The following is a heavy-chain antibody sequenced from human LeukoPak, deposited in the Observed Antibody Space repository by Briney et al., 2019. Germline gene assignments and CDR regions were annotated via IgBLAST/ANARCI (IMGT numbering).Heavy chain of an antibody. CDR1: GGSISSYY. V-gene: IGHV4-59*12. Sequence: SETLSLTCTVSGGSISSYYWSWIRQPPGKGLEWIGYIYDSGSTNYNPSLKSRVTISVDTSKNQFSLKLSSVTAADTAVYYCAREKTRPSSYWYFDLWGRGTLVTVSS. CDR2: IYDSGST. CDR3: AREKTRPSSYWYFDL. J-gene: IGHJ2*01. D-gene: IGHD1-7*01.